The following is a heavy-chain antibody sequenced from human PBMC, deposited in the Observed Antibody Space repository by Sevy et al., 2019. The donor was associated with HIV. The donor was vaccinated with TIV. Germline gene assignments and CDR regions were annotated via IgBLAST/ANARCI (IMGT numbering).Heavy chain of an antibody. Sequence: GGSLRLSCVASGFTFSFYTMHWVRQAPGKGLEWVAAVSYDGRNKYYADSVMGRFAISRDNSNNTLFLQMNTLRGDDTAVYYCVRELGVAGPEEFDYWGQGTLVTVSS. CDR3: VRELGVAGPEEFDY. CDR1: GFTFSFYT. D-gene: IGHD6-19*01. V-gene: IGHV3-30*09. J-gene: IGHJ4*02. CDR2: VSYDGRNK.